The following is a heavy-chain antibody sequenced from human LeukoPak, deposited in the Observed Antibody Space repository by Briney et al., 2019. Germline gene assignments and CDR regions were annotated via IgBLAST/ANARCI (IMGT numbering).Heavy chain of an antibody. CDR1: GFTFSNAW. Sequence: GGSLKLSCATSGFTFSNAWMNWVRQAPGKGLEWVGRIRSNSDGGTIDYAAPVKGRFTLSRDDSKTTLYLQMNSLQTEDTAVYYCATDFYDSTWGQGTLVTVSS. V-gene: IGHV3-15*07. D-gene: IGHD3-22*01. CDR3: ATDFYDST. CDR2: IRSNSDGGTI. J-gene: IGHJ5*02.